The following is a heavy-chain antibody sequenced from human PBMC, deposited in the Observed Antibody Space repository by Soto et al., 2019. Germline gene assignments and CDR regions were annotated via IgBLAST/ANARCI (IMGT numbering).Heavy chain of an antibody. D-gene: IGHD2-21*02. CDR3: ARESGDWPLNWFDP. CDR1: GFTFSNHW. Sequence: GGSLRLSCAASGFTFSNHWMHWVRQRPGEGLVWVSRITSDGKSKAYAESVKGRFAISRDNAKNTLYLQMNGLTAEDTAVYYCARESGDWPLNWFDPWGLGTLVTVSS. J-gene: IGHJ5*02. V-gene: IGHV3-74*01. CDR2: ITSDGKSK.